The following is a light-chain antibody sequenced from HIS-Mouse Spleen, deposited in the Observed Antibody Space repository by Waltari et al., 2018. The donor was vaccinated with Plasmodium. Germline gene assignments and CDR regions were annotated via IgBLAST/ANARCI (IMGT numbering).Light chain of an antibody. V-gene: IGKV1-39*01. Sequence: DIQMTQSPSSLSASVGDRVTITCRASQSISSYLNWYQQKPGKAPKLLIYAASSLQSGVPSRFSGSGSGTDFTLTISRLQPEDFATYYGQQSYSTPLTFGGGTKVEIK. CDR3: QQSYSTPLT. CDR1: QSISSY. CDR2: AAS. J-gene: IGKJ4*01.